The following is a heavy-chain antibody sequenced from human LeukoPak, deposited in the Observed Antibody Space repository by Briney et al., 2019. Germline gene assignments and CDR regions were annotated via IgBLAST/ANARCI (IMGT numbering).Heavy chain of an antibody. Sequence: GGSLRLSCAASGFTFSSYSMNWVRQAPGKGLEWVSSISSSSSYIYYADSVRGRFTISRDNAKNSLYLQMNSLRAEDTAVYYCARGRGYCSSTSCQSWFDPWGQGTLVTVSS. CDR2: ISSSSSYI. CDR3: ARGRGYCSSTSCQSWFDP. V-gene: IGHV3-21*01. CDR1: GFTFSSYS. D-gene: IGHD2-2*01. J-gene: IGHJ5*02.